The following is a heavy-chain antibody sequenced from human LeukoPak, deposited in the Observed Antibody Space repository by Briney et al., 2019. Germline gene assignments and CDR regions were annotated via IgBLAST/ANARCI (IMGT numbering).Heavy chain of an antibody. CDR3: ARVIWSGYYQIDY. Sequence: PGGSLRLSCAASGFTFSGHSMNWVRQAPGKGLEWVAYISYSSSTIYYADSVKGRFTISRDNSKNTLYLQMNSLRAEDTAVYYCARVIWSGYYQIDYWGQGTLVTVSS. D-gene: IGHD3-3*01. J-gene: IGHJ4*02. CDR2: ISYSSSTI. V-gene: IGHV3-48*01. CDR1: GFTFSGHS.